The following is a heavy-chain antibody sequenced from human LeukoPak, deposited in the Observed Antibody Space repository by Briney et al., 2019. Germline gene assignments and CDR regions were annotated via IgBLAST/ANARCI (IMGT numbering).Heavy chain of an antibody. CDR3: AKRLTDYDSSGYYY. CDR1: GFTFSTYG. Sequence: PGGTLRLSCAATGFTFSTYGMTWVRQAPGRGLEWVSAISGSAARTFYADSVKGRFTISRDNSKNTLSLQMNSLRAEDTAVYYCAKRLTDYDSSGYYYWGQGTLVTVSS. D-gene: IGHD3-22*01. CDR2: ISGSAART. J-gene: IGHJ4*02. V-gene: IGHV3-23*01.